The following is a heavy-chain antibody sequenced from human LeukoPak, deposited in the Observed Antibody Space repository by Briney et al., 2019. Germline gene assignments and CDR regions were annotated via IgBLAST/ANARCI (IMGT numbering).Heavy chain of an antibody. V-gene: IGHV5-51*01. CDR2: IYPGDSNT. Sequence: GESLKISCKGSGYSFTSYWIAWVRQMPGKGLEWMGVIYPGDSNTKYSPSFQGQVTISADKSTSTAYLQWSSLKASDTAIYYCARPYSSGWKAFDYWGQGTLVTVSS. CDR3: ARPYSSGWKAFDY. CDR1: GYSFTSYW. D-gene: IGHD6-19*01. J-gene: IGHJ4*02.